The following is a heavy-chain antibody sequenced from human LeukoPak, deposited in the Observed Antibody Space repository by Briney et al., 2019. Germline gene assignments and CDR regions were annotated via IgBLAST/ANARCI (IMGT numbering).Heavy chain of an antibody. CDR3: ARVLQNYYHMDV. CDR1: GVSINSHY. D-gene: IGHD3-3*01. J-gene: IGHJ6*03. V-gene: IGHV4-59*11. Sequence: SETLSLTCTVSGVSINSHYWSWIRQPPGKGLEWIGFIYDSGSANYKSPLKSRVTMTVDTSKNQFSLKLNSVSAADTAVYYCARVLQNYYHMDVWGKGTTVTVSS. CDR2: IYDSGSA.